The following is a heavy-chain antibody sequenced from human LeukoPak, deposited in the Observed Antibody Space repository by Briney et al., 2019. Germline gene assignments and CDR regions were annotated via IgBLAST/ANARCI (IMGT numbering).Heavy chain of an antibody. CDR1: GFTFSGSA. V-gene: IGHV3-73*01. CDR3: ARGKPSFYSSSWPPDY. D-gene: IGHD6-13*01. Sequence: GGSLRLSCAASGFTFSGSAMHWVRQASGKGLEWVGRIRSKANSYATAYAASVKGRFTISRDDSKNTAHLQMNSLRAEDTAVYYCARGKPSFYSSSWPPDYWGQGTLVTVSS. J-gene: IGHJ4*02. CDR2: IRSKANSYAT.